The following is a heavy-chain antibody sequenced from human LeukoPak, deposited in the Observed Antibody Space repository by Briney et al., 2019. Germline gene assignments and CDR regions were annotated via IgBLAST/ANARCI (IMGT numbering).Heavy chain of an antibody. Sequence: GGSLRLSCAASGAIFSVFALHWVRQAPGKGLEWVAVISGDGSETYYADSVKGRFTISRDNSKNTLYLQMNSLRAEDTAVYYCAKKNFDWLSFYYFDYWGQGTLVTVSS. CDR1: GAIFSVFA. V-gene: IGHV3-30*07. J-gene: IGHJ4*02. D-gene: IGHD3-9*01. CDR2: ISGDGSET. CDR3: AKKNFDWLSFYYFDY.